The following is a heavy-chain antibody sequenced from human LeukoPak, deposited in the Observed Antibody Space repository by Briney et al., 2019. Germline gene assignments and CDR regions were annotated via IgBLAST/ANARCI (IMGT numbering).Heavy chain of an antibody. D-gene: IGHD5-24*01. CDR1: GFTVSSNH. V-gene: IGHV3-53*01. J-gene: IGHJ4*02. Sequence: PGGSLRLSCAASGFTVSSNHMSWVRQAPGKGLEWVSVIYSGGSTYYADSVKGRFTISRDNSKNTLYLQMNSLRAEDTAVYYCARIKEGGGYNRFSCFDYRGQGALVTVSS. CDR2: IYSGGST. CDR3: ARIKEGGGYNRFSCFDY.